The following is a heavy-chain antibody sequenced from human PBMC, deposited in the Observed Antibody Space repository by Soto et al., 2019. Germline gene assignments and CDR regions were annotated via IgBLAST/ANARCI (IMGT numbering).Heavy chain of an antibody. J-gene: IGHJ5*01. Sequence: EVQLLESGGSLVQPGGSLRLSCTASGFAFDYYVMSWVRQTPSKGLEWVSSITGLDDGAHYADSVRARFTISRHNPKYTLYLDMNRLAAQDTAIYYWAKSHCGRTFVTARAPIDASGPGTPVSVS. D-gene: IGHD2-21*01. CDR3: AKSHCGRTFVTARAPIDA. V-gene: IGHV3-23*01. CDR2: ITGLDDGA. CDR1: GFAFDYYV.